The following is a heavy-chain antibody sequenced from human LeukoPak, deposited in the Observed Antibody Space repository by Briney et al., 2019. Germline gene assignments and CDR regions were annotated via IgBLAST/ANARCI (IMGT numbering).Heavy chain of an antibody. V-gene: IGHV1-3*01. CDR3: ARVEDFYGSGSNAFDI. D-gene: IGHD3-10*01. J-gene: IGHJ3*02. Sequence: GASVKVSCKASGYTFTSYAMHWVRQAPGQRLEWMGWINAGNGNTRYSQKFQGRVTLTRDTSASTSYMELSSLRSEDTALYYCARVEDFYGSGSNAFDIWGQGTMVTVSS. CDR1: GYTFTSYA. CDR2: INAGNGNT.